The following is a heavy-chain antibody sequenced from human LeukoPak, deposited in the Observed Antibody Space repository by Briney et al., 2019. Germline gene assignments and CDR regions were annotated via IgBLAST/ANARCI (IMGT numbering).Heavy chain of an antibody. CDR1: GGSISSYY. J-gene: IGHJ6*03. CDR3: ATMVRGVTIYYYYYYYMDV. CDR2: IYYSGST. D-gene: IGHD3-10*01. Sequence: SETLSLTCTVSGGSISSYYWSWIRQPPGKGLEWIGYIYYSGSTYYNPSLKSRVTISVDTSKNQFSLKLSSVTAADTAVYYCATMVRGVTIYYYYYYYMDVWGKGTTVTISS. V-gene: IGHV4-59*04.